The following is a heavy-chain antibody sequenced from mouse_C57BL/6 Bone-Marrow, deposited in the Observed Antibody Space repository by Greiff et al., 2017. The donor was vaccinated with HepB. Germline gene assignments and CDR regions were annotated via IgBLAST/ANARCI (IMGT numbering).Heavy chain of an antibody. CDR3: ARSLGPYYYAMDY. V-gene: IGHV2-2*01. CDR2: IWSGGST. J-gene: IGHJ4*01. Sequence: QVQLQQSGPGLVQPSQSLSITCTVSGFSLTSYGVHWVRQSPGKGLEWLGVIWSGGSTDYNAAFISRLSISKDNSKSQVFFKMNSLQADDTAIYYCARSLGPYYYAMDYWGQGTSVTVSS. D-gene: IGHD4-1*01. CDR1: GFSLTSYG.